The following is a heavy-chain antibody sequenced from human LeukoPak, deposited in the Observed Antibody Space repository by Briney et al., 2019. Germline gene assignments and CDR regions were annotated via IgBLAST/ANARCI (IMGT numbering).Heavy chain of an antibody. D-gene: IGHD3-9*01. CDR1: GFTFSSYS. CDR2: ISSSSSYI. CDR3: ARDYDISTGYYVFWKVRYYYYGMDV. J-gene: IGHJ6*04. Sequence: GGSLRLSCAASGFTFSSYSMNWVRQAPGKGLEWVSSISSSSSYIYYADSVKGRFTISRDNAKNSLYLQMNSLRAEDTAVYYCARDYDISTGYYVFWKVRYYYYGMDVWGKGTTVTVSS. V-gene: IGHV3-21*01.